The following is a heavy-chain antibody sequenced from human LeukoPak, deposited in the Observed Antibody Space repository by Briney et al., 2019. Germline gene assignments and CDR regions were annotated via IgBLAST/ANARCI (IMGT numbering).Heavy chain of an antibody. CDR1: GFTFSSYS. D-gene: IGHD5-12*01. CDR2: ISSSSGTI. J-gene: IGHJ4*02. CDR3: ARDYNSGYVEYFGY. V-gene: IGHV3-48*01. Sequence: TGGSLRLSCAASGFTFSSYSMNWVRQAPGKGLEWVSYISSSSGTIYYADSVKGRFTISRDNAKNSLYLQMNSLRAEDTAVYYCARDYNSGYVEYFGYWGQGTLVTVSS.